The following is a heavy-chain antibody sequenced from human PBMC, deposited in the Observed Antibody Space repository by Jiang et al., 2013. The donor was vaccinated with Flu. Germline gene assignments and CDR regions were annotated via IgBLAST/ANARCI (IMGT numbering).Heavy chain of an antibody. CDR1: GGSISSYY. CDR3: ARHKAAHFDY. Sequence: GSGLVKPSETLSLTCTVSGGSISSYYWSWIRQPPGKGLEWIGYIYYSGSTNYNPSLKSRVTISVDTSKNQFSLKLSSVTAADTAVYYCARHKAAHFDYWGQGTLVTVSS. J-gene: IGHJ4*02. V-gene: IGHV4-59*08. D-gene: IGHD6-13*01. CDR2: IYYSGST.